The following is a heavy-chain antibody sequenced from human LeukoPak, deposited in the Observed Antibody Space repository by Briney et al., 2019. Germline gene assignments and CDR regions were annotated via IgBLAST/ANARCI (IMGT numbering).Heavy chain of an antibody. CDR1: GGTFSSYA. CDR3: ARGGRDIVATSFDY. Sequence: SVKVSCKASGGTFSSYAISWVRQAPGQGLEWMGGIIPIFGTANYAQKFQGRVTIAADESTSTAYMELSSLRSEDTAVYYCARGGRDIVATSFDYWGQGTLVTVSS. D-gene: IGHD5-12*01. J-gene: IGHJ4*02. CDR2: IIPIFGTA. V-gene: IGHV1-69*01.